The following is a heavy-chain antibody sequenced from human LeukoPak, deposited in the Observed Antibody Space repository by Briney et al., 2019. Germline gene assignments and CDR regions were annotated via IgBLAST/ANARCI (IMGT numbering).Heavy chain of an antibody. CDR1: GGSVSSGCYC. CDR2: ICSSGHP. Sequence: SETLSLTCTVSGGSVSSGCYCWSWIAQHPGKGLEGIGYICSSGHPYYTPSLKSRVPISVDTSKNQYYLKLSSVTAADTAVYYCASYCSSTSCLWARAFDIWGQGTMVTVSS. J-gene: IGHJ3*02. CDR3: ASYCSSTSCLWARAFDI. V-gene: IGHV4-31*03. D-gene: IGHD2-2*01.